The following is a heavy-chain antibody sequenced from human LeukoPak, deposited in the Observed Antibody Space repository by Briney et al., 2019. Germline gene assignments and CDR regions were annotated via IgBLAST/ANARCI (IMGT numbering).Heavy chain of an antibody. V-gene: IGHV4-59*01. CDR3: ANMGYSYAPGLFDP. CDR2: IYYSGST. J-gene: IGHJ5*02. CDR1: GGSISSYY. D-gene: IGHD5-18*01. Sequence: SETLSLTCTVSGGSISSYYWSWIRQPPGKGLEWIGYIYYSGSTNYNPSLKSRVTISVDTSKNQFSLKLSSVTAADTAVYYCANMGYSYAPGLFDPWGQGTLVTVSS.